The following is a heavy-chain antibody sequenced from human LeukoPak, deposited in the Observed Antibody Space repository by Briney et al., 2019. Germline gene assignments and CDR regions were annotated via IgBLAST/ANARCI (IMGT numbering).Heavy chain of an antibody. CDR1: GYTFTHYA. D-gene: IGHD3-22*01. CDR3: VTRDGVSSGFFNLDY. CDR2: IDTNTGNP. J-gene: IGHJ4*02. Sequence: ASVKVSCKASGYTFTHYAMNWVRQAPGQGLEWMGWIDTNTGNPTYAQGFTGRFVFSLDTSVSTAYLQISSLKAEDTAVYYCVTRDGVSSGFFNLDYWGQGTLVTVSS. V-gene: IGHV7-4-1*02.